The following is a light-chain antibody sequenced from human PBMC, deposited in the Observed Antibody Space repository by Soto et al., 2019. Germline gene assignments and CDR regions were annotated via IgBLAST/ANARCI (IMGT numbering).Light chain of an antibody. J-gene: IGLJ2*01. CDR3: SSYAGGNNLV. CDR2: EVS. Sequence: ALAQPPSASGSPGQSVTISCTGTSSDVGGYNYVSWYQHHPGKAPKLLISEVSERPSGVPDRFSGSKSANTASLTVSGLQAEDEADYYCSSYAGGNNLVFGGGTKVTVL. V-gene: IGLV2-8*01. CDR1: SSDVGGYNY.